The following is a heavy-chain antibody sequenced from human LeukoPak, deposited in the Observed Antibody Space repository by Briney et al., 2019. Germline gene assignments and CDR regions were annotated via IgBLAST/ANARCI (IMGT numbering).Heavy chain of an antibody. D-gene: IGHD3-10*01. Sequence: GGSLRLSCAASGFTFSSYAMSWVRQAPGKGLEWVSAISGSGGSTYYADSVKGRFTISRDNSKNTLYLQMNSLRAEATAVYYSAKDAYGPARYYSYYYMDVWGKGTTVTVSS. CDR3: AKDAYGPARYYSYYYMDV. CDR1: GFTFSSYA. V-gene: IGHV3-23*01. CDR2: ISGSGGST. J-gene: IGHJ6*03.